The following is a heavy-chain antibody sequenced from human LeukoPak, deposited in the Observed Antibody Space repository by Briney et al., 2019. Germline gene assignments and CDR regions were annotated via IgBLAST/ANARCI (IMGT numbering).Heavy chain of an antibody. J-gene: IGHJ4*02. CDR2: IYYNGGT. V-gene: IGHV4-59*01. CDR1: GGSISSYY. CDR3: ARAGGVDTAMDANFDY. Sequence: PSETLSLTCTVSGGSISSYYWSWIRQPPGKGLEWIGYIYYNGGTNYNPSLRSRVTISVDASKNHFSLRLSSVTAADTAMYYCARAGGVDTAMDANFDYWGQGTLVTVSS. D-gene: IGHD5-18*01.